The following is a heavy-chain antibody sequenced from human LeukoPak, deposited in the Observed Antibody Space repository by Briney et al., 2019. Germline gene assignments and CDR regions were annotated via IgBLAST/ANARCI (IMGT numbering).Heavy chain of an antibody. CDR3: ARGSGFYYGSGSPPTAVDV. CDR1: CGSIGSGGFS. CDR2: IYHSGIT. V-gene: IGHV4-30-2*01. D-gene: IGHD3-10*01. Sequence: SQTLSLTCAVSCGSIGSGGFSWSWIRLPPGKGLECIGYIYHSGITYYNPSLKSRVTISIDRYKNKFSLTLHSVTAEDKAVYYCARGSGFYYGSGSPPTAVDVWGQGTTVTVSS. J-gene: IGHJ6*02.